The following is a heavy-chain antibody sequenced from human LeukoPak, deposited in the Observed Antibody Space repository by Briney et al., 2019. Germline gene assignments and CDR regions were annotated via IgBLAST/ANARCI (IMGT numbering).Heavy chain of an antibody. J-gene: IGHJ6*03. CDR3: ARDVNFESDFYYMDV. Sequence: PGGSLRLSCVASGFNFSSFEMNWVRQAPGKGLEWVSYTSPSVRTIYYADSVRGRFTISRDNAKNSVYLQLNNLRGEDTAVYYCARDVNFESDFYYMDVWGRGTTVTISS. V-gene: IGHV3-48*03. CDR2: TSPSVRTI. D-gene: IGHD1-20*01. CDR1: GFNFSSFE.